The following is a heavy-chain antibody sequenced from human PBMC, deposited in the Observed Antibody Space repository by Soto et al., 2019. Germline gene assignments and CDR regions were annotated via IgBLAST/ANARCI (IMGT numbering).Heavy chain of an antibody. CDR3: ARELRAGVWQLVDY. V-gene: IGHV3-23*01. CDR2: INSSGSST. Sequence: GGSLRLSCAASGFTFSSYAMSWVRQAPGKGLEWVSAINSSGSSTCYADSVKGRFTISRDNSKNTLYLQMNSLRAEDTAVYYCARELRAGVWQLVDYWGQGTLVTVS. J-gene: IGHJ4*02. D-gene: IGHD6-6*01. CDR1: GFTFSSYA.